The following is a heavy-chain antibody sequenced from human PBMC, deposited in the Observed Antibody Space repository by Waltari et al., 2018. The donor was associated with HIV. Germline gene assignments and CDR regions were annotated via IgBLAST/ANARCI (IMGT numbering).Heavy chain of an antibody. CDR2: LFDSGNS. Sequence: QLKLQESGPGLAKPSETLSLNCTVSGGSVRRSSSFWGWIRQPPGKGLEWIGSLFDSGNSYYNPSFNSRANISVDTSKNQLSLILTSVTAADTAVYFCARDWDIDTACMDVWGQGTTVTVSS. J-gene: IGHJ6*02. V-gene: IGHV4-39*07. D-gene: IGHD1-26*01. CDR3: ARDWDIDTACMDV. CDR1: GGSVRRSSSF.